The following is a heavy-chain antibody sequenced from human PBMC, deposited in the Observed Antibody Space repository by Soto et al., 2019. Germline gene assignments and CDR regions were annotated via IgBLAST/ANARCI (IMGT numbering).Heavy chain of an antibody. V-gene: IGHV4-31*03. Sequence: QVQLQESGPGLVKPSQTLSLTCTVSGGSISSGGYYWSWIRQHPGKGLEWIGYVYYSGSTYYNPYIKSRVTISVDPSKNQFSLNLSSVTAADTAVYYCARGDYAHFDYWGQGTLVTVSS. CDR2: VYYSGST. CDR1: GGSISSGGYY. D-gene: IGHD4-17*01. CDR3: ARGDYAHFDY. J-gene: IGHJ4*02.